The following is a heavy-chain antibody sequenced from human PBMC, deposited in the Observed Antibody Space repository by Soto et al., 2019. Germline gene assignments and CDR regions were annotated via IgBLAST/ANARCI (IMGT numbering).Heavy chain of an antibody. CDR3: TTAFTVAATYYFDY. CDR2: IKSKTDGGTT. D-gene: IGHD2-15*01. CDR1: GFTFSNAW. Sequence: GSLRLSCAASGFTFSNAWMSWVRQAPGKGLEWVGRIKSKTDGGTTDYAAPVKGRFTISRDDSKNTLYLQMNSLKTEDTAVYYCTTAFTVAATYYFDYWGQGTLVTVSS. J-gene: IGHJ4*02. V-gene: IGHV3-15*01.